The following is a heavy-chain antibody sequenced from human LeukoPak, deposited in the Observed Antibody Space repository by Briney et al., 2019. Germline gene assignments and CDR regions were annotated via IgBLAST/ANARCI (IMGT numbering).Heavy chain of an antibody. Sequence: PGGSLRLSCAASGFTFSSYSMNRVRQAPGKGLEWVSSISSSSSYIYYADSVKGRFTISRDNAKNTLYLQMNSLRAEDTAVYYCAKVLGRGAALCCAFDIWGQGTMVTVSS. V-gene: IGHV3-21*04. CDR2: ISSSSSYI. CDR3: AKVLGRGAALCCAFDI. J-gene: IGHJ3*02. CDR1: GFTFSSYS. D-gene: IGHD3-10*01.